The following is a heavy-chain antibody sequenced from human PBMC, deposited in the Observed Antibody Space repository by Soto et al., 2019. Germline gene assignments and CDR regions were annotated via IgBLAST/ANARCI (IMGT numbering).Heavy chain of an antibody. CDR2: ISNSGGSR. V-gene: IGHV3-23*01. Sequence: EVQLLESGGGLVQPGGSLRLSGAASGFSFSSDAMSWLRQAPANGLEWVSAISNSGGSRYYPDSVKGRFTISRDNSTSTLFLLMNSLRAEDTAVYYCAKDQWGSYSGQGTLVTVSS. CDR1: GFSFSSDA. CDR3: AKDQWGSY. J-gene: IGHJ4*02. D-gene: IGHD3-16*01.